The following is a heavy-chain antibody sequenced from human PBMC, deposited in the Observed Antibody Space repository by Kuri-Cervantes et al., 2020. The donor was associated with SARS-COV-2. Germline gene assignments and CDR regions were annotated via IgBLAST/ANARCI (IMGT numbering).Heavy chain of an antibody. V-gene: IGHV4-39*01. J-gene: IGHJ6*02. CDR2: IYYSGST. D-gene: IGHD2-2*01. Sequence: GSLRLSCTVSGGSISSSSYYWGWIRQPPGKGLEWIGSIYYSGSTYYNPSPKSRVTISVDTSKNQFSLKLSSVTAADTAVYYCARSRGYCSSTSCFYYYGLDVWGQGTTVTVSS. CDR3: ARSRGYCSSTSCFYYYGLDV. CDR1: GGSISSSSYY.